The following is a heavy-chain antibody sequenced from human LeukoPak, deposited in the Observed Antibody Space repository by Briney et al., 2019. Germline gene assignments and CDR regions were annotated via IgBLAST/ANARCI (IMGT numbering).Heavy chain of an antibody. V-gene: IGHV4-39*01. D-gene: IGHD6-19*01. J-gene: IGHJ5*02. CDR2: VYYSGST. CDR1: GGSISSSSYY. Sequence: SETLSLTCTVSGGSISSSSYYWGWIRQPPGKGLEWIGSVYYSGSTYYNPSLKSRVTISVDTSKNQFSLKLSSVTAADTAVYYCARRVGWYPLGWFDPWGQGALVTVSS. CDR3: ARRVGWYPLGWFDP.